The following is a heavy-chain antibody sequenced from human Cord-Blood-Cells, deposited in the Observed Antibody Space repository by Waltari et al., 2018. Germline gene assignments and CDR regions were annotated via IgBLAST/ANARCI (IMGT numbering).Heavy chain of an antibody. D-gene: IGHD1-26*01. CDR2: IYPGDSDT. CDR3: ARVPSGSPGYYYYGMDV. V-gene: IGHV5-51*01. CDR1: GYSFTSYW. J-gene: IGHJ6*02. Sequence: EVQLVQSGAEVKKPGESLKISCKGSGYSFTSYWIGWVRQMPGKGLEWMGIIYPGDSDTRHSPSVQGQVTISADKSVSTAYLQGSSLKASDTAMYYCARVPSGSPGYYYYGMDVWGQGTTVTVSS.